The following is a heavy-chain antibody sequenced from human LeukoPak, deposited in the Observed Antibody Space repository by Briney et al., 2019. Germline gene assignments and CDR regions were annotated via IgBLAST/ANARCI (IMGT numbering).Heavy chain of an antibody. Sequence: AGGSLRLSCAASGFSFSSYWMSWVRQAPGKVLEWVANIKQDGSEIFYAGSVKGRFTISRDNAKNSLYLQMNSLRAEDTAVYCCARSPDGFDYWGRGTLVTVSS. D-gene: IGHD5-24*01. CDR1: GFSFSSYW. CDR2: IKQDGSEI. CDR3: ARSPDGFDY. V-gene: IGHV3-7*03. J-gene: IGHJ4*02.